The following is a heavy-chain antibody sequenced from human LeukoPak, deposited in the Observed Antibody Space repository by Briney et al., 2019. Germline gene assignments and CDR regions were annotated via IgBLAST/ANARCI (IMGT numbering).Heavy chain of an antibody. V-gene: IGHV5-51*01. CDR1: GYSFTNYW. CDR3: ARTRSGSYYFPFDY. Sequence: GESLKISFKGSGYSFTNYWIAWVRPMPGKGLEWMGITYPGDSDTRHSPSFQGQVTISADKSITTAYLQWSSLKASDTAMYYCARTRSGSYYFPFDYWGQGTLVTVSS. D-gene: IGHD3-10*01. CDR2: TYPGDSDT. J-gene: IGHJ4*02.